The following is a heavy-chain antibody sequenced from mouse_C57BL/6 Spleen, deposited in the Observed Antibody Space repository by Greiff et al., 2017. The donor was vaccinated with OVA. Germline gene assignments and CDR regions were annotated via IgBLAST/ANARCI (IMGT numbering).Heavy chain of an antibody. CDR3: ITTVSYAMDY. V-gene: IGHV6-6*01. CDR2: IRNKANDHAT. CDR1: GFTFSDAW. J-gene: IGHJ4*01. Sequence: EVKVEESGGGLVQPGGSMKLSCAASGFTFSDAWMDWVRQSPEKGLEWVAEIRNKANDHATYYPESVKGRFTISRDDSKSSVYLQMNSLRAEDTGIYYCITTVSYAMDYWGQGTSVTVSS. D-gene: IGHD1-1*01.